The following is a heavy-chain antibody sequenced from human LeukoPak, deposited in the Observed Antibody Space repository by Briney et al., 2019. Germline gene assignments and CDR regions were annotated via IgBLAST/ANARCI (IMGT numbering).Heavy chain of an antibody. V-gene: IGHV3-30*02. CDR2: IRYDGSNK. D-gene: IGHD6-6*01. J-gene: IGHJ4*02. CDR1: GFTFSSYG. Sequence: GGSLGLSCAASGFTFSSYGMHWDRQAPGKGLEWVAFIRYDGSNKYYADSVKGLFTISRDNSKNTLYLQMNSLRAEDTAVYYCAKDKRGGIAAHHFDYWGQGTLVTVSS. CDR3: AKDKRGGIAAHHFDY.